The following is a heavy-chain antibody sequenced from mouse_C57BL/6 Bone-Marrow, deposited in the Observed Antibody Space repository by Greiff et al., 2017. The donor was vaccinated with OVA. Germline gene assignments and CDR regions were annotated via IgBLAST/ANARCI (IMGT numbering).Heavy chain of an antibody. Sequence: QVQLQQSGAELVRPGSSVKLSCKASGYTFTSYWMDWVKQRPGQGLEWIGNIYPSDSETHYNQKFKDKATLTVDKSSSTAYMQLSSLTSEDSAVYYCARPSLTTVVDWYFDVWGTGTTVTVSS. D-gene: IGHD1-1*01. CDR2: IYPSDSET. J-gene: IGHJ1*03. CDR3: ARPSLTTVVDWYFDV. CDR1: GYTFTSYW. V-gene: IGHV1-61*01.